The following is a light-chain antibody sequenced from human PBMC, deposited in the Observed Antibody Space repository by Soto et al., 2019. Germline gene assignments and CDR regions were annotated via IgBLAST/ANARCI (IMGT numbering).Light chain of an antibody. CDR1: QSVSSY. CDR3: QQRSNWPST. Sequence: EIVLTQSPATLSLSPGDRATLSCRASQSVSSYLAWYQQKPGQAPRLLIYDASNRATGIPARFSGSGSGTDFTLPITSLEPEDFAVYYCQQRSNWPSTFGRGTKVEIK. J-gene: IGKJ4*01. V-gene: IGKV3-11*01. CDR2: DAS.